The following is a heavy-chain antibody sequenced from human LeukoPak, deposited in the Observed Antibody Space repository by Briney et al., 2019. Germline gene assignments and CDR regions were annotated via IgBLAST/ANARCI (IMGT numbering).Heavy chain of an antibody. CDR1: GGTFSSYA. D-gene: IGHD3-3*01. V-gene: IGHV1-69*04. Sequence: SVKVSCKASGGTFSSYAISWVRQAPGQGLEWMGRIIPILGIANYAQKFQGKVTMTRNTSTSTAYMELSSLRSEDTAVYYCARRTNQLGVDYWGQGTLVTVSS. CDR3: ARRTNQLGVDY. CDR2: IIPILGIA. J-gene: IGHJ4*02.